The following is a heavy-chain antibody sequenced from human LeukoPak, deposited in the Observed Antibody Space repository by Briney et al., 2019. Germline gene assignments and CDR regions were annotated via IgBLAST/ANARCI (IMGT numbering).Heavy chain of an antibody. Sequence: AGSLRLSCAASGFTFNTFNMNWVRQAPGKGLEWVSSITSGGDYIYYADSVKGRFTTSRDNAKNSLSLQLNSLRVEDTAAYYCARGHYDVLAASYKWTPDYWGQGSLVTVSS. CDR2: ITSGGDYI. J-gene: IGHJ4*02. CDR3: ARGHYDVLAASYKWTPDY. CDR1: GFTFNTFN. D-gene: IGHD3-9*01. V-gene: IGHV3-21*01.